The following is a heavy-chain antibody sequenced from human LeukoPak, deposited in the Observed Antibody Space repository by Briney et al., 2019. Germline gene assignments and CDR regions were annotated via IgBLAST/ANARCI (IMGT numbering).Heavy chain of an antibody. CDR1: GFTVSSNY. D-gene: IGHD3-16*01. V-gene: IGHV3-53*05. J-gene: IGHJ4*02. Sequence: PGGSLRLSCAASGFTVSSNYISWVRQAPGKGLEWVSVIYSDGSTYYADSVKGRFTTSRDNSENTLYLQMNSLRGEDTAVYYCAREGDQWGLAPDYYFDYWGQGTLVTVSS. CDR3: AREGDQWGLAPDYYFDY. CDR2: IYSDGST.